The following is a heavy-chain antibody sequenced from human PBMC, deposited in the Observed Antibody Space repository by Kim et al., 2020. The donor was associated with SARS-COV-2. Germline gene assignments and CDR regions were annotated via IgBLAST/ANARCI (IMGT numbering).Heavy chain of an antibody. CDR3: ARTVGSYYVNY. J-gene: IGHJ4*02. CDR1: GHSITSGFS. Sequence: SETLSLTCNVSGHSITSGFSWGWIRQPPGKGLEWIGTIWQSGTTYYNPSLKGRVTMSIETSKSQFSLTLKSVTASDTAVYYCARTVGSYYVNYWGQGSLV. D-gene: IGHD3-10*01. CDR2: IWQSGTT. V-gene: IGHV4-38-2*02.